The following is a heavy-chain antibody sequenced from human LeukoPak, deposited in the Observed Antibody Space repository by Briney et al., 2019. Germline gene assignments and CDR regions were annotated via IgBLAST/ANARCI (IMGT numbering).Heavy chain of an antibody. V-gene: IGHV3-66*01. Sequence: GTLSLTCAVSGGSISSSNWWSWVRQAPGKGLEWVSVIYSGGSTYYADSVKGRFTISRDNSKNTLYLQMNSLRAEDTAVYYCARADAFDIWGQGTMVTVSS. J-gene: IGHJ3*02. CDR1: GGSISSSNW. CDR2: IYSGGST. CDR3: ARADAFDI.